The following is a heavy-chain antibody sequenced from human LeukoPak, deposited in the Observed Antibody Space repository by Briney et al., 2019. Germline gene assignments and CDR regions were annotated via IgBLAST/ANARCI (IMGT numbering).Heavy chain of an antibody. CDR2: ISGSGGST. J-gene: IGHJ4*02. CDR1: GFTLSSYA. CDR3: THQQPVGY. V-gene: IGHV3-23*01. Sequence: GGSLRLSCAASGFTLSSYAMSWVRQAPGKGLEWVSAISGSGGSTYYADSVKGRFTISRDNSKNTLYLQMNSLKTEDTAVYYCTHQQPVGYWGQGTLVTVSS. D-gene: IGHD6-13*01.